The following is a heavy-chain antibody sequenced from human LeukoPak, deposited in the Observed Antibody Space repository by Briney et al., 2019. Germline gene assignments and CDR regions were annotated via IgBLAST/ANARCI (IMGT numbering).Heavy chain of an antibody. D-gene: IGHD3-9*01. CDR2: INHSGST. CDR1: GGSFSGYY. CDR3: ARHVPHHVLRYFDWLTRKTGGLDY. J-gene: IGHJ4*02. V-gene: IGHV4-34*01. Sequence: TSETLSLTCAVYGGSFSGYYWSWIRQPPGKGLEWIGEINHSGSTNYNPSLKSRVTISVDTSKNQFSLKLSSVTAADTAVYYCARHVPHHVLRYFDWLTRKTGGLDYWGQGTLVTVSS.